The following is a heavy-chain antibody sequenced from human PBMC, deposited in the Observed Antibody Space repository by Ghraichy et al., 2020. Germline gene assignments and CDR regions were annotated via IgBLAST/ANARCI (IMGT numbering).Heavy chain of an antibody. D-gene: IGHD1-20*01. CDR3: ARLRGRITGTTETGWFDP. Sequence: ASVKVSCKASGYTFTSYGISWVRQAPGQGLEWMGWISAYNGNTNYAQKLQGRVTMTTDTSTSTAYMELRSLRSDDTAVYYCARLRGRITGTTETGWFDPWGQGTLVTVSS. CDR1: GYTFTSYG. V-gene: IGHV1-18*01. J-gene: IGHJ5*02. CDR2: ISAYNGNT.